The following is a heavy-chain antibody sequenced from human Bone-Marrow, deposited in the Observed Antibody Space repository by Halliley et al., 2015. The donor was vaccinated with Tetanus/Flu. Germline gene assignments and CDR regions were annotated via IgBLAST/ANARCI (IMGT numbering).Heavy chain of an antibody. Sequence: TLSLTCTVSGASISGSSSYWGWVRQSPGKGLEWIGSVFFTGSAYYNPSLQSRVTISVDTSRNEFVLRLTSVTAEDAALYYCARHSPSSNFDLWGQGTLVTVSS. CDR3: ARHSPSSNFDL. CDR2: VFFTGSA. V-gene: IGHV4-39*01. J-gene: IGHJ4*02. CDR1: GASISGSSSY.